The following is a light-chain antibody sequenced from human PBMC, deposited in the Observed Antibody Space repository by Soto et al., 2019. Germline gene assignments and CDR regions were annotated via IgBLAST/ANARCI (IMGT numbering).Light chain of an antibody. CDR1: ISNLGSNF. CDR3: AAWDDSLSGVV. J-gene: IGLJ3*02. Sequence: QSVLTQPPSASGTPGQRVTISCSGSISNLGSNFIYWYQQLPGAAPKLLISRNNERPSGVPDRLSGSKSGTSASLAISGLRSEDEADYHCAAWDDSLSGVVFGGGTQLTVL. V-gene: IGLV1-47*01. CDR2: RNN.